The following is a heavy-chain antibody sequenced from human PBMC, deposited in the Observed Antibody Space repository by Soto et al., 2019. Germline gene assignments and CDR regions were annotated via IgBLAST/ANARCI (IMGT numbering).Heavy chain of an antibody. Sequence: SVKVSCKASGGTFSSYAISWVRQAPGQGLEWRGGIIPIFGTANYAQKFQGGVTITADESTSTAYMELSSLRSEDTAVYYCARRVNYYDSSGYYPVWSYFEYWGQGTLVTVPS. CDR3: ARRVNYYDSSGYYPVWSYFEY. D-gene: IGHD3-22*01. CDR2: IIPIFGTA. CDR1: GGTFSSYA. J-gene: IGHJ4*02. V-gene: IGHV1-69*13.